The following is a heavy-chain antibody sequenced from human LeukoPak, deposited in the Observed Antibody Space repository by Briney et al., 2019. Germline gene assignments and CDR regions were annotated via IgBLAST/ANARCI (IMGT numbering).Heavy chain of an antibody. J-gene: IGHJ6*03. CDR1: GGTFSSYA. D-gene: IGHD4-11*01. Sequence: ASVKVSCKASGGTFSSYAISWVRQAPGQGLEWMGGIIPIFGTANYAQKFQGRVTITADESTSTAYMELSSLRSEDTAVYYCASGYSNPPYYYYYMDVWGKGTTVTVSS. CDR3: ASGYSNPPYYYYYMDV. V-gene: IGHV1-69*01. CDR2: IIPIFGTA.